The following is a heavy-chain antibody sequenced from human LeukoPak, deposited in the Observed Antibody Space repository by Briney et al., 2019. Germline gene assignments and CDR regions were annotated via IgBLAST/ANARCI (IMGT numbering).Heavy chain of an antibody. CDR3: ARADSGSYSVFDY. D-gene: IGHD1-26*01. CDR2: ISGSGGST. CDR1: GFTFSSYG. J-gene: IGHJ4*02. V-gene: IGHV3-23*01. Sequence: PGGSLRLSCAASGFTFSSYGMSWVRQAPGKGLEWVSAISGSGGSTYYADSVKGRFTISRDNSKNTLYLQMNSLRAEDTAVYYCARADSGSYSVFDYWGQGTLGTVSS.